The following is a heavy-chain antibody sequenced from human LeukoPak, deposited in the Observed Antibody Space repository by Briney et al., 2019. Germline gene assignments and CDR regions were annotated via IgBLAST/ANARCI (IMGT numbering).Heavy chain of an antibody. CDR1: SGSLSGYY. J-gene: IGHJ2*01. CDR2: INYSGSP. CDR3: ARGVDL. Sequence: PSETLSLTCGVSSGSLSGYYWRWIRQPPGRGLEWIGEINYSGSPDYNPSLKSRVTISGDTSKKQFSLNLTSVTAADTGVYYCARGVDLWGRGTPVTVSS. V-gene: IGHV4-34*01.